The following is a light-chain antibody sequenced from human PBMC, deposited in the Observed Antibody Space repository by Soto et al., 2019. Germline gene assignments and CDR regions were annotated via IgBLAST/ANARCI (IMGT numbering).Light chain of an antibody. CDR1: QSVTSTY. CDR3: QQYGTSPFT. Sequence: EIVLTQSPGTLSLSPGERATLSCRASQSVTSTYLAWFQQKPGQAPRLLIYGVSNRATDIPDRFSGSGFGTDFTLTINRLEPEDFAVYYCQQYGTSPFTFGPGTKVEIK. V-gene: IGKV3-20*01. CDR2: GVS. J-gene: IGKJ3*01.